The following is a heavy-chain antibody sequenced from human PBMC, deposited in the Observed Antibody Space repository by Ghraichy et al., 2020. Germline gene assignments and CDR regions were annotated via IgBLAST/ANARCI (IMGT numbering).Heavy chain of an antibody. CDR1: GFTFSSYS. J-gene: IGHJ6*02. D-gene: IGHD3-22*01. CDR3: ARDMGSSGYYYYYYGMDV. CDR2: ISSSSSYI. V-gene: IGHV3-21*01. Sequence: GGSLRLSCAASGFTFSSYSMNWVRQAPGKGLEWVSSISSSSSYIYYADSVKGRFTISRDNAKNSLYLQMNSLRAEDTAVYYCARDMGSSGYYYYYYGMDVWGQGTTVTSSS.